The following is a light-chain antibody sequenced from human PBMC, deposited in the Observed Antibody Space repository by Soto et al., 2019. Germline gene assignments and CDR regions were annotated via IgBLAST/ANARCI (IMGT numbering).Light chain of an antibody. J-gene: IGKJ1*01. Sequence: DIPITQSLSTLSGSLGDRVTLTCRASQNISSWLAWYQQKPGKAPKFLIYKASSLESGVPSRFSGSGSGTEFTLTISSLQPDDFATYYYQQYNSYLWTFGQGTKVDIK. CDR2: KAS. CDR3: QQYNSYLWT. V-gene: IGKV1-5*03. CDR1: QNISSW.